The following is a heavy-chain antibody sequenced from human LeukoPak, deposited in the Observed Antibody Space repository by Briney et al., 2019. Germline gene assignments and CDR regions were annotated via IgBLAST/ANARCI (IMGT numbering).Heavy chain of an antibody. J-gene: IGHJ4*02. D-gene: IGHD5-12*01. CDR3: ARSSGGWLPGDY. Sequence: SETLSLTCTVSGSSISSDYWNWIRQPPGKGLEWIGYIYYSGNTNYNPSLKSRVTISVDPSKNQFFLNLTSVTAADTAVYYCARSSGGWLPGDYWGQGTLVTVSS. CDR1: GSSISSDY. V-gene: IGHV4-59*01. CDR2: IYYSGNT.